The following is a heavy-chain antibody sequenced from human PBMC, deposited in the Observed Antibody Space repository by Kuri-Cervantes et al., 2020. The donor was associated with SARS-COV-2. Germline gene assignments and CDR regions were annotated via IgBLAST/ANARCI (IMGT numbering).Heavy chain of an antibody. Sequence: GGSLRLSCAASGFTFSSYGMHWVRQAPGKGLEWVAVIWYDGSNKYYADSVKGRFTISRDNSKNTLYLQMNSLRAEDTAMYYCARDRGGSCSFDYWGQGTLVTVSS. CDR2: IWYDGSNK. D-gene: IGHD2-15*01. CDR1: GFTFSSYG. CDR3: ARDRGGSCSFDY. J-gene: IGHJ4*02. V-gene: IGHV3-33*01.